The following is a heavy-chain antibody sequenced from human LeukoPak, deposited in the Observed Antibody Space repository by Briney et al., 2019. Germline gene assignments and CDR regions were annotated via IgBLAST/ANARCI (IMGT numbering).Heavy chain of an antibody. CDR3: ARAGRDYYDSSGYPSFDY. V-gene: IGHV3-74*01. CDR1: GFTFSNHW. J-gene: IGHJ4*02. D-gene: IGHD3-22*01. CDR2: ISKDGSTS. Sequence: GGSLRLSCEASGFTFSNHWMHWVRQAPGKGLVWVSVISKDGSTSIYADSVRGRLTISRDNAKNTLYLQMNSLRVEDTSVYYCARAGRDYYDSSGYPSFDYWGQGTLVTVSS.